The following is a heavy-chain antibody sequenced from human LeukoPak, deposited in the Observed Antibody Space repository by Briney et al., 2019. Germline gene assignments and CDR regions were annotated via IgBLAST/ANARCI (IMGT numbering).Heavy chain of an antibody. CDR2: IYGDGYT. CDR1: GFTVSGNY. V-gene: IGHV3-53*01. CDR3: ARGRTDYGDYMS. D-gene: IGHD4-17*01. J-gene: IGHJ5*02. Sequence: GGSLRLSCAASGFTVSGNYLSWVRQAPGKGLEWVSVIYGDGYTDHAASVRGRFTISRDTSKNTVYLQMNSLRVEDTAVYYCARGRTDYGDYMSWGQGTLVTVSS.